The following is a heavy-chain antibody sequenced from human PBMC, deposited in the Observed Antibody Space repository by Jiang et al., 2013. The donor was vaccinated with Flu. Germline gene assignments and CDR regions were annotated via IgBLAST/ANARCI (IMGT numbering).Heavy chain of an antibody. J-gene: IGHJ3*02. CDR2: ISAYNGNT. Sequence: GAEVKKPGSSVKVSCKASGGTFSSYAISWVRQAPGQGLEWMGWISAYNGNTNYAQKLQGRVTMTTDTSTSTAYMELRSLRSDDTAVYYCASGIGPYYYGHDAFDIWGQGTMVTVSS. D-gene: IGHD3-10*01. CDR3: ASGIGPYYYGHDAFDI. CDR1: GGTFSSYA. V-gene: IGHV1-18*01.